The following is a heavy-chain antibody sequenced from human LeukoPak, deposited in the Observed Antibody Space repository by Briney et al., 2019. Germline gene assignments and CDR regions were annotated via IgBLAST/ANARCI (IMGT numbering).Heavy chain of an antibody. CDR3: AKDAWGGEHFDY. Sequence: GGSLRLSCAASGFTFSSYGMHWVRQAPGKGLEWVAFIRYDGSNKYYADPVKGRFTISRDNSKNTLYLRMNSLRAEDTAVYYCAKDAWGGEHFDYWGQGTLVTVSS. V-gene: IGHV3-30*02. J-gene: IGHJ4*02. CDR1: GFTFSSYG. CDR2: IRYDGSNK. D-gene: IGHD3-16*01.